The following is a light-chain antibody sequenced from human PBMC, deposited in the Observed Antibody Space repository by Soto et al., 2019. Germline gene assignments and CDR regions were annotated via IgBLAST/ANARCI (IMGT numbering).Light chain of an antibody. V-gene: IGKV1-5*03. CDR3: QHHNSSPWP. CDR2: KTS. J-gene: IGKJ1*01. Sequence: ETEMSQYPSTLSASVGGRGTIACLYSQTSYSWLAWYQQKPGQAPRLLIHKTSTLETGVPSRFSGSGYGSEFTLIISSLQPEDFATYYCQHHNSSPWPFGQGT. CDR1: QTSYSW.